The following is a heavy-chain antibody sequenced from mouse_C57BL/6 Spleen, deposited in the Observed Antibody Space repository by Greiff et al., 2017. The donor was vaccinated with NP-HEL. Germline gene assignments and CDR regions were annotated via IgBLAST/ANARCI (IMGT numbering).Heavy chain of an antibody. CDR1: GFTFSSYG. J-gene: IGHJ3*01. V-gene: IGHV5-6*01. D-gene: IGHD1-1*01. Sequence: EVKLMESGGDLVKPGGSLKLSCAASGFTFSSYGMSWVRQTPDKRLEWVATISSGGSYTYYPDSVKGRFTISRDNAKNTLYLQMSSLKSEDTAMYYCAREDPRLRTGAYWGQGTLVTVSA. CDR2: ISSGGSYT. CDR3: AREDPRLRTGAY.